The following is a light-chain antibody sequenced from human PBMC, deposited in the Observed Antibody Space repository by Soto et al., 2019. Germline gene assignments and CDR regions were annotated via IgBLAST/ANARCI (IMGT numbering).Light chain of an antibody. CDR2: DNN. CDR1: SSNLGNNY. Sequence: SILRQPPSVSAAPGQKVTISCSGSSSNLGNNYVSWYQQLPGTSPKLLIYDNNKRPSGIPDRFSGSKSGTSATLGITGLQTGDEADYYCGTGDSSLSAYVCGPGTKVTVL. V-gene: IGLV1-51*01. CDR3: GTGDSSLSAYV. J-gene: IGLJ1*01.